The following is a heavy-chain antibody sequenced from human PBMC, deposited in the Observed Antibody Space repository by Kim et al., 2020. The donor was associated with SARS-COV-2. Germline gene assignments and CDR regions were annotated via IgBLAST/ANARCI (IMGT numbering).Heavy chain of an antibody. J-gene: IGHJ4*02. CDR1: GGSFSGYY. CDR3: ARDATVDTATMRSD. V-gene: IGHV4-34*01. Sequence: SETLSLTCAVYGGSFSGYYWSWIRQPPGKGLEWIGEINHSGSTNYNPSLKSRVTISVDTSKNQFSLKLSSVTAADTAVYYCARDATVDTATMRSDWGQGTLVTVSS. CDR2: INHSGST. D-gene: IGHD5-18*01.